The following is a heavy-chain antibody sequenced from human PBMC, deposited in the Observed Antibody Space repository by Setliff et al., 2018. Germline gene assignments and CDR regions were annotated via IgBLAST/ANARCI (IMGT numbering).Heavy chain of an antibody. D-gene: IGHD3-9*01. Sequence: PGGSLRLSCAASGFTFSSYEMNWVRQAPGKGLEWVSYISSSGSTIYYADSVKGQFTISRDNAKNSLYLQMNSLRAEDTAVYYCACPDILTGLYDYWGQGTLVTVSS. CDR3: ACPDILTGLYDY. V-gene: IGHV3-48*03. CDR1: GFTFSSYE. J-gene: IGHJ4*02. CDR2: ISSSGSTI.